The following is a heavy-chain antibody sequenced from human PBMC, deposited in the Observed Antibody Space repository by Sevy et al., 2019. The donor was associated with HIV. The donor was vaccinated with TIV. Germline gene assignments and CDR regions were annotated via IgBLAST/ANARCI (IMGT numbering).Heavy chain of an antibody. CDR2: IWFDGSNT. V-gene: IGHV3-33*01. CDR3: AMNYYDSSGSSFFFDY. CDR1: GFTFSSYG. J-gene: IGHJ4*02. Sequence: GGSLRLSCAASGFTFSSYGMHWVRQAPGKGLEWVAVIWFDGSNTYYGDSVKGRFTISRDNSKNTLYLQMNSLRAEDTAVYYCAMNYYDSSGSSFFFDYWGQGTLVTVSS. D-gene: IGHD3-22*01.